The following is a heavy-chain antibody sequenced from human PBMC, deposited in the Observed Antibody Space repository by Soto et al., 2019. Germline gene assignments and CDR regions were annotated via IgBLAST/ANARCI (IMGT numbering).Heavy chain of an antibody. V-gene: IGHV3-33*01. CDR3: ASGAVPDARYYYGMDV. J-gene: IGHJ6*02. CDR2: IWYDGSNK. CDR1: GFTFSSYG. Sequence: QVQLVESGGGVVQPGRSLRLSCAASGFTFSSYGMHWVRQAPGKGLEWVAVIWYDGSNKYYADSVKCRFTISRDNSKKTRYLQMNSLRAEDTAAYYSASGAVPDARYYYGMDVWGQGTTVSVSS. D-gene: IGHD2-2*01.